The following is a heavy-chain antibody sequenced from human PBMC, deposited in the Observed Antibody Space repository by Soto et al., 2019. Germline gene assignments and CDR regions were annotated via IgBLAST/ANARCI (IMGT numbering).Heavy chain of an antibody. Sequence: GGSLRLSCAASGFTFDDYAMHWVRQAPGKGLEWASGISWNSGSIGYADSVKGRFTISRDNAKNSLYLQMNSLRAEDTALYYCAKDNVETTIFGVVRWFDPWGQGTLVTVSS. CDR2: ISWNSGSI. J-gene: IGHJ5*02. CDR1: GFTFDDYA. D-gene: IGHD3-3*01. V-gene: IGHV3-9*01. CDR3: AKDNVETTIFGVVRWFDP.